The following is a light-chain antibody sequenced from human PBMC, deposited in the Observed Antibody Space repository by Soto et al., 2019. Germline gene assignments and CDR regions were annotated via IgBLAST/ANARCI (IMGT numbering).Light chain of an antibody. CDR3: EQYDNLPVFI. J-gene: IGKJ3*01. CDR2: DAS. CDR1: QDISNY. Sequence: DIQMTQSPSSLSASVGDRVTITCQASQDISNYLNWYQQKPGKAPKILIYDASNLETGVPSRFSGSGSGTVFSVTIISLQPEDIATYCCEQYDNLPVFIFAPGTKVYIK. V-gene: IGKV1-33*01.